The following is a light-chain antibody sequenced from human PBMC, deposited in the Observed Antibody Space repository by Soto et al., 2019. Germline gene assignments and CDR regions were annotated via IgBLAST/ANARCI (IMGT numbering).Light chain of an antibody. J-gene: IGLJ1*01. Sequence: QSALTQPASVSGSPGQSITISCTGTSSDVGSYNLVSWYQQHPGKAPKLMIYEGSQRPSGVSNRFSGSKSGNTASLTISGLQAEDEADYYCCSYAGSSYVFGTGTKVT. V-gene: IGLV2-23*01. CDR3: CSYAGSSYV. CDR2: EGS. CDR1: SSDVGSYNL.